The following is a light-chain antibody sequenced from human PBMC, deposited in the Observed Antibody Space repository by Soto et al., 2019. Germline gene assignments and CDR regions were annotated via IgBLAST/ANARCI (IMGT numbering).Light chain of an antibody. CDR2: GAS. V-gene: IGKV3D-20*02. J-gene: IGKJ4*01. CDR3: QQRSNWPLS. Sequence: IVLTQSPGTLSLSPGEGATLSCRASQSVSSSYLAWYQQKPGQAPRLLIYGASSRATGIPDRFSGSGSGTDFTLTISRLEPEDFAVYYCQQRSNWPLSFGGGTKVDIK. CDR1: QSVSSSY.